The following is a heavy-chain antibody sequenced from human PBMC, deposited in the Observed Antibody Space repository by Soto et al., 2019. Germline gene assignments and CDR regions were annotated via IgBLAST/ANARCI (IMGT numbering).Heavy chain of an antibody. CDR1: GGTFSSYA. CDR3: ARGPNYYDSSVPLNRYYYYGMDV. V-gene: IGHV1-69*01. J-gene: IGHJ6*02. Sequence: QVQLVQSGAEVKKPGSSVKVSCKASGGTFSSYAISWVRQAPGQGLEWMGGIIPIFGTANYAQKFQGRVTITADEATSTAYMELSSLRSEDTAVYYCARGPNYYDSSVPLNRYYYYGMDVWGQGTTVTVSS. CDR2: IIPIFGTA. D-gene: IGHD3-22*01.